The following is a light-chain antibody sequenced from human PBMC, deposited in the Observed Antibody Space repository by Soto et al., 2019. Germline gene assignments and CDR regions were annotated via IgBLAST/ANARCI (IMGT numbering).Light chain of an antibody. Sequence: DIQMTQSPSTLSAPVEDRVTITCRASQSISSWLAWYQQKPGKAPKLLIYDASSLESGVPSRFSGSASGAEFTLTFTSLQSDDCATYFCLQYYDFPFTFGGGTMVDIK. CDR3: LQYYDFPFT. CDR2: DAS. V-gene: IGKV1-5*01. J-gene: IGKJ4*01. CDR1: QSISSW.